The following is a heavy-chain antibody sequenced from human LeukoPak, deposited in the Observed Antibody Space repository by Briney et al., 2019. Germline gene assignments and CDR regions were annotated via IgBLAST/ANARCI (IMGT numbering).Heavy chain of an antibody. CDR1: GFTLAIYG. J-gene: IGHJ4*02. CDR3: ARATRNGYDY. D-gene: IGHD5-24*01. V-gene: IGHV3-48*04. Sequence: GGSLRLSCAASGFTLAIYGMNWVRQAPGKGPEWVSYISSGSDTIYYADPAKGRFTMSRDNAKNSLFLQMNSLRAEDTAVYYCARATRNGYDYWGQGTLVDVSS. CDR2: ISSGSDTI.